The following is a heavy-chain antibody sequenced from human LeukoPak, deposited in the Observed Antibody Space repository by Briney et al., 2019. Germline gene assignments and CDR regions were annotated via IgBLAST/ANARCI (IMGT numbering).Heavy chain of an antibody. J-gene: IGHJ4*02. CDR2: IYYSGST. CDR1: GGSISSSSYY. CDR3: APCGAVAGSFDY. D-gene: IGHD6-19*01. V-gene: IGHV4-39*07. Sequence: PSETLSLTCTVSGGSISSSSYYWGWIRQPPGKGLEWIGSIYYSGSTYYNPSLKSRVTISVDTSKNQFSLKLSSVTAADTAVYYCAPCGAVAGSFDYWGQGTLVTVSS.